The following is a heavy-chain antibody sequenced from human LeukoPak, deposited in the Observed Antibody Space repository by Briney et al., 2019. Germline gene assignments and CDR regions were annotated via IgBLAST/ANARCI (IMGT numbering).Heavy chain of an antibody. V-gene: IGHV4-59*12. Sequence: PSETLSLACSVSGAFSSRYYWSRVRQPLGKGLEWLGYIFYSGHSNYNPSLTSRISMSVDTSKAQFSLELTSVTAADTAVYFCARVGPLAVRPTDSVYSFDYWGQGTLVTVSS. CDR3: ARVGPLAVRPTDSVYSFDY. D-gene: IGHD5/OR15-5a*01. CDR2: IFYSGHS. CDR1: GAFSSRYY. J-gene: IGHJ4*02.